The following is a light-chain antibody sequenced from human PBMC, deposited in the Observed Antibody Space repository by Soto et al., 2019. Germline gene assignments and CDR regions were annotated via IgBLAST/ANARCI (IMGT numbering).Light chain of an antibody. Sequence: QSALTQPASVSGSPGQSITISCTGTSSDVGGYNYVSWYQQYPGKAPKLMIYEVRNRPSGVSNRFSGSKSGNTASLTISGLQAEDEADYYCSSYTSSSTPLVFGGGTKVTVL. CDR1: SSDVGGYNY. J-gene: IGLJ2*01. CDR2: EVR. V-gene: IGLV2-14*01. CDR3: SSYTSSSTPLV.